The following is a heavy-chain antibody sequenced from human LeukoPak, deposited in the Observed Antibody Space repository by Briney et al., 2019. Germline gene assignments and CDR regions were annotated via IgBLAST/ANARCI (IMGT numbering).Heavy chain of an antibody. Sequence: MASETLSLTCTVSGGSISSYYWSWIRQPPGKGLEWIGYISNSGSTNYNPSLKSRVTISVDTSKNQFSLKLSSVTAADTAVYYCARGLRYYDSSGSYYFDYWGQGTLVTVSS. CDR2: ISNSGST. V-gene: IGHV4-59*12. CDR1: GGSISSYY. J-gene: IGHJ4*02. D-gene: IGHD3-22*01. CDR3: ARGLRYYDSSGSYYFDY.